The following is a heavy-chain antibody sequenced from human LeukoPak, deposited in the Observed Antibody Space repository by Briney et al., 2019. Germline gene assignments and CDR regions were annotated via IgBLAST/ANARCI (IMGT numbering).Heavy chain of an antibody. CDR3: ARDDPRSQLRYFDWPKHALYYYYGMDV. J-gene: IGHJ6*04. D-gene: IGHD3-9*01. V-gene: IGHV1-69*06. CDR2: IIPIFGTA. CDR1: GGTFSSYA. Sequence: SVKVSCKASGGTFSSYAISWVRQAPGQGLEWMGGIIPIFGTANYAQKFQGRVTITADKPTSTAYMELSSLRSEDTAVYYCARDDPRSQLRYFDWPKHALYYYYGMDVWGKGTTFTVSS.